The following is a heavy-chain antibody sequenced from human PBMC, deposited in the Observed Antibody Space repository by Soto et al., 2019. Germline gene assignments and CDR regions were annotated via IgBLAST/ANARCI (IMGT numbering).Heavy chain of an antibody. D-gene: IGHD1-26*01. CDR2: ITFRGDYT. Sequence: EVQLLESGGCLVQPGGSLRLSCAASGFTFSSYAMSWVRQAPGKGLEWLAGITFRGDYTYYADSVKGRFTLSRDNSRNRLDLQMNSLKVEDTALYFCAKLGTMGVFDNWGQGTLLTVSS. CDR1: GFTFSSYA. CDR3: AKLGTMGVFDN. V-gene: IGHV3-23*01. J-gene: IGHJ4*02.